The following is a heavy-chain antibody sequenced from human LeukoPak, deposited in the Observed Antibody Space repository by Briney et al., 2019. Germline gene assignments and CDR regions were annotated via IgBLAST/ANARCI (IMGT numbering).Heavy chain of an antibody. CDR2: INDSGRS. D-gene: IGHD3-3*01. V-gene: IGHV4-34*01. Sequence: SQNLARNCGVYGRSFSGDYWSWIRQPPGKGLEWIGEINDSGRSNYKSSLKSRVTISVDTSKIQFSLNLSSVTAADTAIYYCARGLASGYPPIPFDYWGQGTQVTVSS. CDR3: ARGLASGYPPIPFDY. J-gene: IGHJ4*02. CDR1: GRSFSGDY.